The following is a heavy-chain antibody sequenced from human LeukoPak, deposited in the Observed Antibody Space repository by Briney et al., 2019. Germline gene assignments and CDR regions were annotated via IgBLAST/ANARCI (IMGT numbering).Heavy chain of an antibody. CDR3: ARDAGYCSGGSCYSPRYYYYGMDV. D-gene: IGHD2-15*01. V-gene: IGHV4-61*02. CDR1: GGSISSGIYY. CDR2: IYTSGST. J-gene: IGHJ6*02. Sequence: SETLSLTCTVSGGSISSGIYYWSWIRQPAGKGLEGIGRIYTSGSTNHNPSLKSRVTISVDTSKNQFSLKLSSVTAADTAVYYCARDAGYCSGGSCYSPRYYYYGMDVWGQGTTVTVSS.